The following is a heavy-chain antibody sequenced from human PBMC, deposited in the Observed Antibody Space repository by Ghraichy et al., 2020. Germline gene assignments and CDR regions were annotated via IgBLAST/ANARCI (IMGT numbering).Heavy chain of an antibody. CDR2: IYPGDSDT. CDR1: GYTFTNYW. Sequence: GESLNISCKGSGYTFTNYWIGWVRQIPEKGLEWMGIIYPGDSDTRYSPSFQGQVTISVDKSISTAYLQWSSLKASDTAIYYCARLAHCAGDCYLGGAGNYWGQGTLVTVSS. D-gene: IGHD2-21*01. J-gene: IGHJ4*02. V-gene: IGHV5-51*01. CDR3: ARLAHCAGDCYLGGAGNY.